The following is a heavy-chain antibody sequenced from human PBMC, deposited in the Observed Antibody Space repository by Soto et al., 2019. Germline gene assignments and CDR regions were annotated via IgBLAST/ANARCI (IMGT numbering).Heavy chain of an antibody. V-gene: IGHV5-51*01. CDR2: IYPGDSDT. CDR3: VTYGDYDSSALFGFDL. Sequence: GESLKISCKGSGYSFTSYWIGWVRQMPGNGLDWMGIIYPGDSDTRYSPSFQGQVTISADKSISTAYLQWSSLKASDTAMYYCVTYGDYDSSALFGFDLWGQGTMVTVSS. CDR1: GYSFTSYW. J-gene: IGHJ3*01. D-gene: IGHD4-17*01.